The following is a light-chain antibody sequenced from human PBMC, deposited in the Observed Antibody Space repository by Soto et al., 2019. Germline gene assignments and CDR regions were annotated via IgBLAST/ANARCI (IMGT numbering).Light chain of an antibody. CDR1: ESVASSY. CDR3: QQYGSSRT. Sequence: DIKLTQSPVTLSLSTGERATLSCRASESVASSYLAWYQQKPGQAPRLLIYGASSRATGIPDRFSGSGSGTDFTLTISRLEPEDFAVYYCQQYGSSRTFGPGTKV. V-gene: IGKV3-20*01. CDR2: GAS. J-gene: IGKJ1*01.